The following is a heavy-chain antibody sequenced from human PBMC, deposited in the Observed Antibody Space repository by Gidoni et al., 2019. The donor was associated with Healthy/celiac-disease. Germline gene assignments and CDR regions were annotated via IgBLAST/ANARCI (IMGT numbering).Heavy chain of an antibody. CDR3: AREGAVGATGEYFQH. CDR1: GFTFSSYG. D-gene: IGHD1-26*01. CDR2: IWYDGSNK. Sequence: QVQLVESGGGVVQPGRSLRLPCAASGFTFSSYGMHWVRQAPGKGLEWVAVIWYDGSNKYYADSVKGRFTISRDNSKNTLYLQMNSLRAEDTAVYYCAREGAVGATGEYFQHWGQGTLVTVSS. V-gene: IGHV3-33*01. J-gene: IGHJ1*01.